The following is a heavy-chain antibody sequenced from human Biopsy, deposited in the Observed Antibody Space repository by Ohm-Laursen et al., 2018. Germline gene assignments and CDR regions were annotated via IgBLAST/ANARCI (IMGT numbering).Heavy chain of an antibody. D-gene: IGHD2-15*01. Sequence: SLRLSCTASGFTLSSYSINWVRQTPGKGLEWVSTISSSSDNIYYVDSVNGRFTISRDNAKNSLYLQMNSLRGEDTAVYYCARAVGIAAAPIDYWGQGTLVTVSS. CDR3: ARAVGIAAAPIDY. CDR2: ISSSSDNI. J-gene: IGHJ4*02. CDR1: GFTLSSYS. V-gene: IGHV3-21*04.